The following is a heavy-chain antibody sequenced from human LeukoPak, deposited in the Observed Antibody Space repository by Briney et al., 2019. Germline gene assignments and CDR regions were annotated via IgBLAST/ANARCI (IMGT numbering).Heavy chain of an antibody. CDR1: GDSISSGGYY. V-gene: IGHV4-31*03. CDR2: IFYSGST. D-gene: IGHD3-22*01. Sequence: KASQTLSLTCTVSGDSISSGGYYWSWIRQHPGKGLEWIAYIFYSGSTYYNPSLKSRLTMSVDTSKNQFSLKLSSVTAADTAVYFCARGGCDSSGHGGYFDYWGQGTLVTVSS. CDR3: ARGGCDSSGHGGYFDY. J-gene: IGHJ4*02.